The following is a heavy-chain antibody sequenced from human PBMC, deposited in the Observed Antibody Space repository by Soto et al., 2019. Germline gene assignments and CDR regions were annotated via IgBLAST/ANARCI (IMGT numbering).Heavy chain of an antibody. Sequence: PGGSLRLSSAASGFTFSSYAMSWVRQAPGKGLEWVSGISASGVSTYYADSVKGRFTISRDNSKNTLYLQMNSLRAEDTAVYYCARDLRSAYDVDYWGQGTLVTVSS. CDR3: ARDLRSAYDVDY. D-gene: IGHD5-12*01. J-gene: IGHJ4*02. V-gene: IGHV3-23*01. CDR1: GFTFSSYA. CDR2: ISASGVST.